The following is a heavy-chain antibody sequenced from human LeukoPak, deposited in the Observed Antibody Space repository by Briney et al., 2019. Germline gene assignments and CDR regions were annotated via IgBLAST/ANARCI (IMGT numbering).Heavy chain of an antibody. CDR1: GFTFSSFW. J-gene: IGHJ3*02. V-gene: IGHV3-74*01. Sequence: GGSLRLSCAASGFTFSSFWIHWVGQAPGKGLVWVSRIDSDGTNTNYADSVKGRFTISRDNAKHTVYLQMNSLRAEDTAVYYCARGGNYLLDAFDIWGQGTMVTVSS. CDR2: IDSDGTNT. CDR3: ARGGNYLLDAFDI. D-gene: IGHD4-23*01.